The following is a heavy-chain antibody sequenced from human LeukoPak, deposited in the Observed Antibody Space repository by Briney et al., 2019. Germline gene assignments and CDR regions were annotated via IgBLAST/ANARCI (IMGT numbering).Heavy chain of an antibody. CDR3: AREGLLWFGESNDAFDI. J-gene: IGHJ3*02. V-gene: IGHV7-4-1*02. CDR1: GYTFTSYA. Sequence: ASVKVSCKASGYTFTSYAMNWVRQAPGQGLEWMGWINTNTGNPTYAQGFTGRFVFSLDTSVSTAYLQISSLKAEDTAVYYCAREGLLWFGESNDAFDIWGQGTMVTVSS. CDR2: INTNTGNP. D-gene: IGHD3-10*01.